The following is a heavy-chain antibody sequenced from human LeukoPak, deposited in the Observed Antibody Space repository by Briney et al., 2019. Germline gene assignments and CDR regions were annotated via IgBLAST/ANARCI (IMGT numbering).Heavy chain of an antibody. V-gene: IGHV3-23*01. CDR3: AIDYDSTGLYFDY. Sequence: GGSLRLSCAASGFTFSSYAMSWVRQAPGKGLEWVSTISDSGGSTYYAESVKGRFTISRDDSKNTLSLQMSSLRAEDTALYYCAIDYDSTGLYFDYWGQGTLVTVSS. D-gene: IGHD3-22*01. CDR1: GFTFSSYA. J-gene: IGHJ4*02. CDR2: ISDSGGST.